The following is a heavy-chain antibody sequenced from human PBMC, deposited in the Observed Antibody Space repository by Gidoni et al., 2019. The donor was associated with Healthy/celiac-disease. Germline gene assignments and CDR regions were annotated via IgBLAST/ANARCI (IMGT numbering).Heavy chain of an antibody. V-gene: IGHV3-21*01. D-gene: IGHD5-12*01. J-gene: IGHJ4*02. CDR1: GFTFSSYS. CDR2: ISSSSSYI. CDR3: ARDRRWLQPEAAFDY. Sequence: EVQLVESGGGLVKPGGSLRLSCAASGFTFSSYSMNWVRQAPGKGLEWVSSISSSSSYIYYADSVKGRFTISRDNAKNSLYLQMNSLRAEDTAVYYCARDRRWLQPEAAFDYWGQGTLVTVSS.